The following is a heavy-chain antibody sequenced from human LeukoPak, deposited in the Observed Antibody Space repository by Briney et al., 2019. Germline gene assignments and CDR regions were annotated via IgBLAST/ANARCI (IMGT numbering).Heavy chain of an antibody. J-gene: IGHJ6*03. D-gene: IGHD4-17*01. CDR2: IYYSGST. V-gene: IGHV4-39*07. CDR3: ARDSTVNFDKGYMDV. CDR1: GGSISNSSYY. Sequence: SETLSLTCTVSGGSISNSSYYWGWIRQPPGKGLEWIGSIYYSGSTYYNPSLKSRVTISVDTSKNQFSLKLSSVTAADTAVYYCARDSTVNFDKGYMDVWGKGTTVTVSS.